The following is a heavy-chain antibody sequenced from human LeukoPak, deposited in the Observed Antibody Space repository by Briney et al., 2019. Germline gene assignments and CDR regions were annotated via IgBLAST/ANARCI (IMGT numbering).Heavy chain of an antibody. D-gene: IGHD5-24*01. J-gene: IGHJ4*02. Sequence: PGGSLRLSCVASGFTFTGHSMHWVRQAPGKGLEWVSNISGSGSGGSTYYADSVKGRFTISRDNSKNTLYLQMNSLRAEDTAVYYCAKSGYNRFDYWGQGTLVTVSS. V-gene: IGHV3-23*01. CDR3: AKSGYNRFDY. CDR1: GFTFTGHS. CDR2: ISGSGSGGST.